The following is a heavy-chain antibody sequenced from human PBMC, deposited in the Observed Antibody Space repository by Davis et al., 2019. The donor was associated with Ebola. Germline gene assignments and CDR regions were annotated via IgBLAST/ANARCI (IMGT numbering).Heavy chain of an antibody. D-gene: IGHD2-15*01. CDR2: ISSSSSTI. V-gene: IGHV3-48*01. CDR1: GFTFSSYS. J-gene: IGHJ6*02. CDR3: ARDQFFMGGVVGDYYYGMDV. Sequence: PGGSLRLSCAASGFTFSSYSMNWVRQAPGKGLEWVSYISSSSSTIYYADSVKGRFTISRDNAKNSLYLQMNSLRAEDTAVYDCARDQFFMGGVVGDYYYGMDVWGQGTTVTVSS.